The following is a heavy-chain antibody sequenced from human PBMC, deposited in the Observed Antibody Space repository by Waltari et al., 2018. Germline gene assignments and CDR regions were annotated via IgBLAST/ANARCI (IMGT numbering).Heavy chain of an antibody. V-gene: IGHV4-34*01. CDR1: GGSFSGYY. CDR2: INHSGST. J-gene: IGHJ4*02. Sequence: QVQLQPWGAGLLKPSETLSLTCAVYGGSFSGYYWSWIRQPPGQGLEWIGEINHSGSTNYNPSLKSRVTISVDTSKNQFSLKLSSVTAADTAVYYCARGPHCSGGSCYSYYFDYWGQGTLVTVSS. D-gene: IGHD2-15*01. CDR3: ARGPHCSGGSCYSYYFDY.